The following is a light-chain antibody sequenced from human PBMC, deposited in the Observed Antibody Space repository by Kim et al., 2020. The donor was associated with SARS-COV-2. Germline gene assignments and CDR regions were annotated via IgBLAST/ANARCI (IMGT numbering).Light chain of an antibody. CDR1: QYIDNW. Sequence: EIVLTQSPVTLSLSPGQRATLSCRASQYIDNWLAWYQQKPGQVPRLLIYDASNRATGIPARLSGSGSGTDFTLTISSLEPEDFAVYYCQHRRTWPLTFGQGTKLEI. V-gene: IGKV3-11*01. J-gene: IGKJ2*01. CDR3: QHRRTWPLT. CDR2: DAS.